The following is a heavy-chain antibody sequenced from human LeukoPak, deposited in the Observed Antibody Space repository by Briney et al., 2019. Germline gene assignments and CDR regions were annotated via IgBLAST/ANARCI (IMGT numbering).Heavy chain of an antibody. CDR3: AKGSGYDTDFDF. D-gene: IGHD5-12*01. CDR2: ISDGGDNT. CDR1: GFTFSTYV. Sequence: GGPLRLSCAASGFTFSTYVMSWVRQAPGKGLEWVSGISDGGDNTYYADSVKGRFTISRDNSKNTLYLQMNSLRAEDTAVYYCAKGSGYDTDFDFWGQGTLVSVSS. V-gene: IGHV3-23*01. J-gene: IGHJ4*02.